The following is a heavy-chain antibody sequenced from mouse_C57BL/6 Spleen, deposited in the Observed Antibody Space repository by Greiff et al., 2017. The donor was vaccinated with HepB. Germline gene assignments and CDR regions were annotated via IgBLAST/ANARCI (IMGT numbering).Heavy chain of an antibody. CDR3: ARDYCGSSYNFDD. CDR1: GYTFTSYW. J-gene: IGHJ2*01. Sequence: QVQLQQPGAELVRPGTSVKLSCKASGYTFTSYWMHWVKQRPGQGLEWIGVIDPSDSYTNYNQKFKGKATLTVDTSSSTAYMRLSSQTSEDSAVYYSARDYCGSSYNFDDWGKGTTLTVSS. V-gene: IGHV1-59*01. D-gene: IGHD1-1*01. CDR2: IDPSDSYT.